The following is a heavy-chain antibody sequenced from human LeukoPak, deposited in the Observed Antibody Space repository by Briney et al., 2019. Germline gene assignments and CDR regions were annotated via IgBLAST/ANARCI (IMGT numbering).Heavy chain of an antibody. J-gene: IGHJ4*02. CDR1: GGSITNYY. V-gene: IGHV4-59*01. Sequence: SETLSLTCTVSGGSITNYYWSWIRQPPGKGLEWIGYIHYSGSTKYKSSLKSRVTISVDTSKNQFSLKLNSVTAADTAVYYCARGAAATYWGQGTLVTVSS. D-gene: IGHD1-26*01. CDR2: IHYSGST. CDR3: ARGAAATY.